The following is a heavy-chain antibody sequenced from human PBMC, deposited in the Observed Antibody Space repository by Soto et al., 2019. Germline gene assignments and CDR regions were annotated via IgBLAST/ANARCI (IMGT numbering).Heavy chain of an antibody. V-gene: IGHV3-23*01. J-gene: IGHJ4*02. CDR1: GFTFRRYA. CDR3: AKARITMIVVVITPYFDY. D-gene: IGHD3-22*01. CDR2: ISGSGGST. Sequence: GGSLRLSCAASGFTFRRYAMHWVRQAPGKGLEWVSAISGSGGSTYYADSVKGRFTISRDNSKNTLYLQMNSLRAEDTAVYYCAKARITMIVVVITPYFDYWGQGTLVTVAS.